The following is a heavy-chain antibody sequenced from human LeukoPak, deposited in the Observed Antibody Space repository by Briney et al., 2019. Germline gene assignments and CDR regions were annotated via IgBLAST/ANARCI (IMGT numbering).Heavy chain of an antibody. CDR2: IIPIFGTA. CDR1: GGTFSSYA. CDR3: ARERPPGDSSNWFLEGYFDI. D-gene: IGHD6-13*01. V-gene: IGHV1-69*05. J-gene: IGHJ4*02. Sequence: SVKVSCEASGGTFSSYAITWVRQAPGQGLEWMGRIIPIFGTANYAQKFQGRVTITTDESTSTAYMELSTLRSGDTAVYYCARERPPGDSSNWFLEGYFDIWGQGTLVTVSS.